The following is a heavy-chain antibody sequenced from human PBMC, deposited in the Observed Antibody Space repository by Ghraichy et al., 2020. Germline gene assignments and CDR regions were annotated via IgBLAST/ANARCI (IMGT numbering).Heavy chain of an antibody. D-gene: IGHD3-3*01. CDR3: TTALRGGYYTEEGYYFDY. V-gene: IGHV3-15*01. CDR2: IKSKTDGGTT. J-gene: IGHJ4*02. Sequence: LSLTCAASGFTFSNAWMSWVRQAPGKGLEWVGRIKSKTDGGTTDYAAPVKGRFTISRDDSKNTLYLQMNSLKTEDTAVYYCTTALRGGYYTEEGYYFDYWGQGTLVTVSS. CDR1: GFTFSNAW.